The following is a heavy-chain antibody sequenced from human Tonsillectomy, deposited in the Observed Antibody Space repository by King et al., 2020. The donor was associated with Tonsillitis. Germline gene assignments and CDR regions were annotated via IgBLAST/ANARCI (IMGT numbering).Heavy chain of an antibody. V-gene: IGHV4-59*01. Sequence: VQLQESGPGLVKPSETLSLTCIVSGGSISRYYWSWIRQSPGKGLEWIGYFDYSGGTKYNPPPKSPVTISVDTSKNQFSLKVSSVTAADTAVYYCARDFGDFWSGNWFDPWGQGTLVTVSS. CDR3: ARDFGDFWSGNWFDP. CDR2: FDYSGGT. CDR1: GGSISRYY. J-gene: IGHJ5*02. D-gene: IGHD3-3*01.